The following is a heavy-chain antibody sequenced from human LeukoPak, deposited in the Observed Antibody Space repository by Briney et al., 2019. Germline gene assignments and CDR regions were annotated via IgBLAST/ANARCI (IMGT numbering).Heavy chain of an antibody. CDR2: ISSRNTYI. CDR1: GFTFSSFS. CDR3: ARDRVGSSWSEFDY. D-gene: IGHD6-13*01. Sequence: GGSLRLSCAASGFTFSSFSMNWVRQAPGKGLEWVSSISSRNTYIYYADSVRGRFTISRDNAKNSLYLQMNSLRAEDTAVYYCARDRVGSSWSEFDYWGQGTLVTVSS. J-gene: IGHJ4*02. V-gene: IGHV3-21*01.